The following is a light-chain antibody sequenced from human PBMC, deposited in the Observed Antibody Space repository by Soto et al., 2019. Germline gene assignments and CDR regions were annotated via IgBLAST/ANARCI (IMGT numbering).Light chain of an antibody. Sequence: EIVLTQSPATLSLSPGERATLSCRASQSVSSYLAWYQQKPGQAPRLLIYDASNRATGIPARFSGSGSGTDFTLTISSLEPDDFAVYYCQQRSNWPTFGQGTKVAI. CDR3: QQRSNWPT. V-gene: IGKV3-11*01. CDR2: DAS. J-gene: IGKJ1*01. CDR1: QSVSSY.